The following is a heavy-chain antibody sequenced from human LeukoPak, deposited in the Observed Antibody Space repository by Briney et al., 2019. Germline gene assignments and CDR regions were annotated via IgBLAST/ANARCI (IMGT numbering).Heavy chain of an antibody. CDR1: GLTVSSNY. CDR3: ARDLDSMHYFDY. V-gene: IGHV3-53*01. J-gene: IGHJ4*02. CDR2: IYSGGST. Sequence: PGGSLRLSCAASGLTVSSNYMSWVRQAPGKGLEWVSVIYSGGSTYYADSVKGRFTISRDNSKNTLYLQMNSLRAEDTAVYYCARDLDSMHYFDYWGQGTLVTVSS.